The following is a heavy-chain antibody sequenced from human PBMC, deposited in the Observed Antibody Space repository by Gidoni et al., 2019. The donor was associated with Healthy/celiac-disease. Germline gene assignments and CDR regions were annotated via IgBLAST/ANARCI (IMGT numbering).Heavy chain of an antibody. CDR1: GFTFSSYA. V-gene: IGHV3-30-3*01. Sequence: QVQLVESGGGVVQPGRSLRLSCAASGFTFSSYALHWVRQAPGQGLEWVAVISYDGSNKYYADSVKGRFTISRDNSKNTLDLQMNSLRAEDTAVYYCARSPQPNRRRPRYYYYGMDVWGKGTTVTVSS. CDR2: ISYDGSNK. J-gene: IGHJ6*04. CDR3: ARSPQPNRRRPRYYYYGMDV. D-gene: IGHD2-2*01.